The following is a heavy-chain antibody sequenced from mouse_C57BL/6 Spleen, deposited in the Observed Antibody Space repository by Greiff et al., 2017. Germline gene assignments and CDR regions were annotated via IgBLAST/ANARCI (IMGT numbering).Heavy chain of an antibody. V-gene: IGHV1-26*01. J-gene: IGHJ4*01. CDR1: GYTFTDYY. Sequence: VQLQQSGPELVKPGASVKISCKASGYTFTDYYMNWVKQSHGKSLEWIGDINPNNGGTSYNQKFKGKATLTVDKSSSTAYMELRSLTSEDSAVYYCARSYARYAMDYWGQGTSVTVSS. CDR2: INPNNGGT. D-gene: IGHD1-1*01. CDR3: ARSYARYAMDY.